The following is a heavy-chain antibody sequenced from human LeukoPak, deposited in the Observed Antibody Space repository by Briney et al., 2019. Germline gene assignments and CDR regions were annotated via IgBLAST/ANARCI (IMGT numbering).Heavy chain of an antibody. CDR3: AREPIAAAGTGWFDP. Sequence: GESLKISCKGSGYSFTSYWIGWVRQMPGKGLEWMGIIYPGDSDTRYSPSFQGQVTISADKSISTAYLQWSSLKASDTAMYYCAREPIAAAGTGWFDPWGQGTLVTVSS. CDR2: IYPGDSDT. J-gene: IGHJ5*02. D-gene: IGHD6-13*01. V-gene: IGHV5-51*01. CDR1: GYSFTSYW.